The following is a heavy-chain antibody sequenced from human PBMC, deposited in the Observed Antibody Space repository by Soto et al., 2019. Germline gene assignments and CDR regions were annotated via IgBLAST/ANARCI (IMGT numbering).Heavy chain of an antibody. CDR2: INAGNGNT. CDR1: GYTFTSYA. D-gene: IGHD2-2*01. CDR3: ARDKCCSNTNCLMCWFDP. Sequence: ASVKVSCKASGYTFTSYAMHWVRQAPGQRLEWMGWINAGNGNTKYSQKFQGRVTITRDTSASTAYMELSSLRSEDTAVYYCARDKCCSNTNCLMCWFDPWGQGTLVTVSS. V-gene: IGHV1-3*01. J-gene: IGHJ5*02.